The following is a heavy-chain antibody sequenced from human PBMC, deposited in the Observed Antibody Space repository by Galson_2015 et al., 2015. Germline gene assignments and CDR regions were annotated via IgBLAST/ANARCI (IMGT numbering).Heavy chain of an antibody. CDR1: GFTFSNAW. CDR3: TTDEGGGITMVRGVIRS. J-gene: IGHJ5*02. V-gene: IGHV3-15*01. Sequence: SLRLSCAASGFTFSNAWMSWVRQAPGKGLEWVGRIKSKTDGGTTDYAAPVKGRFTISRDDSKNTLYLQMNSLKTEDTAVYYCTTDEGGGITMVRGVIRSWGQGTLVTVSS. CDR2: IKSKTDGGTT. D-gene: IGHD3-10*01.